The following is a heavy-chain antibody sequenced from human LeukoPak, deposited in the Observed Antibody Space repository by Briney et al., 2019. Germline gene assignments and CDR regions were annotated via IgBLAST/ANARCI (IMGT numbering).Heavy chain of an antibody. Sequence: SETLSLTCTVSGGSISSSSYYWGWIHQPPGKGLEWIGSIYYSGSTYYNPSLKSRVTISVDTSKNQFSLKLSSVTAADTAVYYCARQVGAAAGREDFDYRGQGTLVTVSS. V-gene: IGHV4-39*01. J-gene: IGHJ4*02. CDR1: GGSISSSSYY. CDR3: ARQVGAAAGREDFDY. D-gene: IGHD6-13*01. CDR2: IYYSGST.